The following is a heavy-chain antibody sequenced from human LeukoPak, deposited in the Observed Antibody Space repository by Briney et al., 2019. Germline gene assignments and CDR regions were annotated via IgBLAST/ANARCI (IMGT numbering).Heavy chain of an antibody. Sequence: GGSLRLSCAASWFTVSSNYMSWVRHAPGRGLEWVSVIYSGGSTYYADSVKGRFTISRDNSKNTLYLQMNSLRAEDTAVYYCARDPNWRGVDYWGQGTLVTVSS. V-gene: IGHV3-53*01. CDR2: IYSGGST. CDR1: WFTVSSNY. J-gene: IGHJ4*02. CDR3: ARDPNWRGVDY.